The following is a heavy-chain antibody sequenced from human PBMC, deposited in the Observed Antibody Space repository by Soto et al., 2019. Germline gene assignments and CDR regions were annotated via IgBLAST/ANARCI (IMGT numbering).Heavy chain of an antibody. V-gene: IGHV3-9*01. Sequence: EVQLVESGGGLVQPGRSLRLSCAASGFTFDDYAMHWVRQPPGKGLEWVSGITWYSGSKDYADSVKGRFTISRDNRKNSLYLQMNSLRGEDTALYYCTTTYPSDDSRVVAYWGQGTLVTVSS. D-gene: IGHD3-3*01. CDR3: TTTYPSDDSRVVAY. CDR1: GFTFDDYA. J-gene: IGHJ4*02. CDR2: ITWYSGSK.